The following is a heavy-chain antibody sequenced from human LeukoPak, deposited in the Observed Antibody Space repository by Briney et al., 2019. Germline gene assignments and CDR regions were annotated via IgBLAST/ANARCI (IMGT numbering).Heavy chain of an antibody. CDR3: AREVEMATITGAFDI. CDR1: GYTFTSYY. J-gene: IGHJ3*02. Sequence: GASVKVSCKAFGYTFTSYYMHWVRQAPGQGLEWMGIINPSGGSTSYAQKFQGRVTMTRDTSTSTVYMELSSLRSEDTAAYYCAREVEMATITGAFDIWGQGTMVTVSS. D-gene: IGHD5-24*01. V-gene: IGHV1-46*01. CDR2: INPSGGST.